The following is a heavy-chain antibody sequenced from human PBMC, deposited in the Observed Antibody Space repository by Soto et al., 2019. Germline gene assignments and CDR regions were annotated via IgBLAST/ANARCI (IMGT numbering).Heavy chain of an antibody. D-gene: IGHD3-22*01. CDR1: GFTFSSYA. Sequence: GGSLRLSCAASGFTFSSYAMSWVRQAPGKGLEWVSAISGSGGSTYYADSVKGRFTISRDNSKNTLYLQMNSLRAEDTAVYYCAKDRRANYYDSSGYYPGAFDIWGQGTMVTVSS. J-gene: IGHJ3*02. CDR2: ISGSGGST. CDR3: AKDRRANYYDSSGYYPGAFDI. V-gene: IGHV3-23*01.